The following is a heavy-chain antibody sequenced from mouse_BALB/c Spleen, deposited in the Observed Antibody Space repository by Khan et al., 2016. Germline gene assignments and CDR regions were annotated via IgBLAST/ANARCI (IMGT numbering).Heavy chain of an antibody. CDR2: IRSKSNNYAT. D-gene: IGHD1-1*01. J-gene: IGHJ1*01. CDR3: VRDFYYYGRGGCFDV. Sequence: EVQLVETGGGLVQPKGSLKLSCAASGFTFNTNAMNWVRQAPGKGLEWVARIRSKSNNYATYYADSVKDRFNISRDDSQSILYLQMNNLKTEDTAMYYCVRDFYYYGRGGCFDVWGAGTTVTVSS. CDR1: GFTFNTNA. V-gene: IGHV10S3*01.